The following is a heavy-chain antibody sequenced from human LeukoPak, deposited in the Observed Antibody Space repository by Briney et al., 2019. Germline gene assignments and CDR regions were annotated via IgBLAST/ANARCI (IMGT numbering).Heavy chain of an antibody. V-gene: IGHV4-4*07. J-gene: IGHJ4*02. Sequence: SETLSPTCTVSGGSISSYYWSWIRQPAGKGLEWIGRIYTSGSTNYNPSLKSRVTMSVDTSKNQFSLKLSSVTAADTAVYYCAREDQSGSYFEFFDYWGQGTLVTVSS. CDR2: IYTSGST. D-gene: IGHD1-26*01. CDR1: GGSISSYY. CDR3: AREDQSGSYFEFFDY.